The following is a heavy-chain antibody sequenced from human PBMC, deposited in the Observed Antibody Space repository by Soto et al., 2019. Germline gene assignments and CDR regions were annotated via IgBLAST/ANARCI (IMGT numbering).Heavy chain of an antibody. D-gene: IGHD1-1*01. CDR2: IRSRGDRT. J-gene: IGHJ6*02. Sequence: EVQLLESGGGLVQPGGSLRLSCAASGFTFSSYAMSWVRQAPGKGLEWVSVIRSRGDRTYYADSVKGRFTISRDNSKNTLYMQMNSLRAEDTAVYYCAKQQGPGTPYYYAMDVWGQGTTVTVSS. V-gene: IGHV3-23*01. CDR3: AKQQGPGTPYYYAMDV. CDR1: GFTFSSYA.